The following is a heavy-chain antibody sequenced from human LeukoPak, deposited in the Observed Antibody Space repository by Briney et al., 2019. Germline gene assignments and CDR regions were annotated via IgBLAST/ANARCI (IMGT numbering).Heavy chain of an antibody. D-gene: IGHD2-2*01. Sequence: PSETLSLTCAVYGGSFSGYYWSWIRQPPGKGLEWIGEINHSGSTNYNPSLKSRVTISVDTSKNQFSLKLSAVTAADTAVFYCVRGGLGYCSSTSCRRGMDVWGQGSTVTVSS. CDR3: VRGGLGYCSSTSCRRGMDV. CDR2: INHSGST. CDR1: GGSFSGYY. J-gene: IGHJ6*02. V-gene: IGHV4-34*01.